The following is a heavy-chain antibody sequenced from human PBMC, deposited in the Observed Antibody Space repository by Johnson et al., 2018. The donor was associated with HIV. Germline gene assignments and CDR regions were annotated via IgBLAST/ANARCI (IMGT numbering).Heavy chain of an antibody. V-gene: IGHV3-7*05. D-gene: IGHD6-13*01. CDR2: IKQDGSEK. CDR3: ARDQRQIAGAGPRDAFDI. Sequence: VQLVESGGGLVQPGGSLRLSCAASGFTFSSYWMSWVRQAPGKGLEWVANIKQDGSEKYYVDSVKGRFTISRDNANNSLYLQMNSLRTEDTAVYYCARDQRQIAGAGPRDAFDIWGQGTMVTVAS. J-gene: IGHJ3*02. CDR1: GFTFSSYW.